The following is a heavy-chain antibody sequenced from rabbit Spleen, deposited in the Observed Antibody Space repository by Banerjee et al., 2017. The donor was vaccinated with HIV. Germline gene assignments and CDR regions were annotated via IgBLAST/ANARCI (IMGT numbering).Heavy chain of an antibody. CDR3: ARDTGTSFSSYGMDL. CDR1: GVSFSGSSY. CDR2: IYAGSSGST. V-gene: IGHV1S45*01. J-gene: IGHJ6*01. Sequence: QEQLEESGGDLVKPGASLTLTCMASGVSFSGSSYMCWVRQAPGKGLEWIACIYAGSSGSTYYASWANGRFTISKTSSTTVTLQMTSLTVADTATYFCARDTGTSFSSYGMDLWGQGTLVTVS. D-gene: IGHD7-1*01.